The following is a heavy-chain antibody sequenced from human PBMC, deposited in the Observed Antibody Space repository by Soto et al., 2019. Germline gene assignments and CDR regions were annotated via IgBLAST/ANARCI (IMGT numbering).Heavy chain of an antibody. D-gene: IGHD6-6*01. CDR2: INPNSGGT. V-gene: IGHV1-2*02. Sequence: WASVKVSCKASGYTFTGYYMHWVRQAPGQGLEWMGWINPNSGGTNYAQKFQGRVTMTRDTSISTAYMELSRLRSDDTAVYYCARDPGSSIATSWFDPWGQGTLVTVSS. CDR3: ARDPGSSIATSWFDP. CDR1: GYTFTGYY. J-gene: IGHJ5*02.